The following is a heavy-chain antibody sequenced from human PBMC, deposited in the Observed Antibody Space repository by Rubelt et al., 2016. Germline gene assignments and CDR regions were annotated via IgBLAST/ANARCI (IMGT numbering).Heavy chain of an antibody. CDR3: ARPDGVGTTWY. J-gene: IGHJ4*02. D-gene: IGHD1-7*01. CDR2: VYFGGST. V-gene: IGHV4-39*01. CDR1: GGSINSRTYY. Sequence: QLQLQESGPGLVKPSETLSLTCTVSGGSINSRTYYWGWIRQPPGKGLEWIGSVYFGGSTYYSPSLKSRVTISGDTSKNQFYLKLNSVTAADTAVYYCARPDGVGTTWYWGQGTLVTVSS.